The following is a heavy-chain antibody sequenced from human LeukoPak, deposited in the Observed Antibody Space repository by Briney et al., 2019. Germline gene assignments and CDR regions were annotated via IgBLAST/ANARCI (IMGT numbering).Heavy chain of an antibody. V-gene: IGHV3-9*01. CDR2: ISWNSGSI. J-gene: IGHJ5*02. Sequence: GGSLRLSCAASGFTFDDYAMHWVRQAPGKGLEWVSGISWNSGSIGYADSVKGRFTISRDNAKNSLYLQMNSLRAEDTAVYYCARGFDPWGQGTLVTVSS. CDR1: GFTFDDYA. CDR3: ARGFDP.